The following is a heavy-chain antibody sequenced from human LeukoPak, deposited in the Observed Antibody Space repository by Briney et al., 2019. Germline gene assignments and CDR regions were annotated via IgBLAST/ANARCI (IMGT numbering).Heavy chain of an antibody. CDR2: IKGDGSDT. J-gene: IGHJ4*02. V-gene: IGHV3-7*01. D-gene: IGHD1-26*01. CDR3: ARDGGHSADY. CDR1: GFTFSSYW. Sequence: GGSLRLSCAASGFTFSSYWMFWVRQAPGKGLEWVATIKGDGSDTYYVDSARGRFTISRDNAKNSVFLDMNSLRGEDTAVYYCARDGGHSADYWGQGTQVTVSS.